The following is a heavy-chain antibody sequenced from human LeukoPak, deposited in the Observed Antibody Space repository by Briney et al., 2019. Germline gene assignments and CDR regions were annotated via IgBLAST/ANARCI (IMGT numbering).Heavy chain of an antibody. V-gene: IGHV4-30-2*01. D-gene: IGHD2-21*02. CDR2: IYHSGNT. J-gene: IGHJ5*02. CDR3: ARSYCGSDCHLRGTWFDP. CDR1: GGSISSGGYS. Sequence: PSQTLSLTCAVSGGSISSGGYSWSWVRQPPGRGLEWIGYIYHSGNTYYTPSLKSRVTISVDRSKNHFSLKLSSVTAADTAIYYCARSYCGSDCHLRGTWFDPWGQGTLVTVSS.